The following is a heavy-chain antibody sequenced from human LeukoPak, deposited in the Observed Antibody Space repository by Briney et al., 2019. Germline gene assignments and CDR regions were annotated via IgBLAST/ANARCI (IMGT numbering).Heavy chain of an antibody. CDR1: GFTFSSYA. CDR3: AKGDYDSSGYYFGPQLDY. Sequence: GGSLRLSRAASGFTFSSYAMSWVRQAPGKGLEWVSAISGSGGSTYYADSVKGRFTISRDNSKNTLYLQMNSLRAEDTAVYYCAKGDYDSSGYYFGPQLDYWGQGTLVTVSS. CDR2: ISGSGGST. J-gene: IGHJ4*02. V-gene: IGHV3-23*01. D-gene: IGHD3-22*01.